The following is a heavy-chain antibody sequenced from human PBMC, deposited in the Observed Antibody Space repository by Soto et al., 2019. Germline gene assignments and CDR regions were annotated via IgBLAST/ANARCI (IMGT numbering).Heavy chain of an antibody. Sequence: GSLRLSCAASGFTFSSYAMSWVRQAPGKGLEWVSAISGSGGSTYYADSVKGRFTISRDNSKNTLYLQMNSLRAEDTAVYYCAKLGGTIFGVVTPIAGMDVWGQGTTVTVSS. V-gene: IGHV3-23*01. D-gene: IGHD3-3*01. J-gene: IGHJ6*02. CDR2: ISGSGGST. CDR3: AKLGGTIFGVVTPIAGMDV. CDR1: GFTFSSYA.